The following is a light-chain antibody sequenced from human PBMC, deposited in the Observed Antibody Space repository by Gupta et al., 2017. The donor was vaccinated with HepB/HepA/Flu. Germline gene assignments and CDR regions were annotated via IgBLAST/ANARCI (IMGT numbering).Light chain of an antibody. J-gene: IGKJ5*01. Sequence: EIVLTQSPATLSLSPGERATLSCRASQSVSSYLAWYQQKPGQAPRLLIYDASNRATGIPARFSGSGSGTDFTLTISSREPEDFAVYYGQQRSNGPLRITFGQGTRLEIK. V-gene: IGKV3-11*01. CDR1: QSVSSY. CDR2: DAS. CDR3: QQRSNGPLRIT.